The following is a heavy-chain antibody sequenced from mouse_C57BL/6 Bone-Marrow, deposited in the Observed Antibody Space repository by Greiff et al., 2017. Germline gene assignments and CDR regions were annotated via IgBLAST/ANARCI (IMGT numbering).Heavy chain of an antibody. Sequence: EVQLKESGGGLVQPGGSLKLSCAASGFTFSDYGMAWVRQAPRKGPEWVAFISNLAYSIYYDDTVTGRFTISRENAKNTLYLEMSSLRSEDTAMYYCARQAYYYGTDWYFDVWGTGTTVTVSS. D-gene: IGHD1-1*01. CDR2: ISNLAYSI. CDR1: GFTFSDYG. CDR3: ARQAYYYGTDWYFDV. V-gene: IGHV5-15*01. J-gene: IGHJ1*03.